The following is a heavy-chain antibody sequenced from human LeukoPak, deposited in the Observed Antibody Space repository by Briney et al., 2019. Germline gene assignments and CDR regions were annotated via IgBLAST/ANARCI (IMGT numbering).Heavy chain of an antibody. CDR3: ARFEDYYYYGMDV. CDR2: ISSSSSTI. J-gene: IGHJ6*02. Sequence: PGGSLRLSCAASGFTFSSYSMNWVRQAPGKGLEWVSYISSSSSTIYYADSVKGRFTISRDNAKNSLYLQMNSLRAEDTAVYYCARFEDYYYYGMDVWGQGTTVTVSS. CDR1: GFTFSSYS. V-gene: IGHV3-48*01.